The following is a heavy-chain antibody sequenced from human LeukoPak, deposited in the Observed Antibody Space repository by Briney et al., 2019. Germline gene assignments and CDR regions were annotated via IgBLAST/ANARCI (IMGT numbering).Heavy chain of an antibody. Sequence: GASVKVSCTVSGYIFSELSIHWVRQAPGKGLEWMVGFDPADGEPLYARKFNGRVIMTEDTSTNTASMELRSLTPEDTAMYYCATGQIHRVDFWGQGTLVTVSS. CDR2: FDPADGEP. J-gene: IGHJ4*02. CDR3: ATGQIHRVDF. V-gene: IGHV1-24*01. CDR1: GYIFSELS. D-gene: IGHD5-18*01.